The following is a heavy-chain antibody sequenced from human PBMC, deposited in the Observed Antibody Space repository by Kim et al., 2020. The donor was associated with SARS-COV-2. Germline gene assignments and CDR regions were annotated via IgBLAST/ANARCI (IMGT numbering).Heavy chain of an antibody. Sequence: VKGRFTISRDNAKNSLYLQMNSLRDEDTAVYYCARDPTYDFWSGYSRSFYYWGQGTLVTVSS. CDR3: ARDPTYDFWSGYSRSFYY. J-gene: IGHJ4*02. D-gene: IGHD3-3*01. V-gene: IGHV3-48*02.